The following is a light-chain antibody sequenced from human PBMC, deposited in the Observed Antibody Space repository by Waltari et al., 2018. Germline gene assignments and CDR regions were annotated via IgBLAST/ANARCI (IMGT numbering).Light chain of an antibody. CDR3: QSYDSSLTAWV. V-gene: IGLV1-40*01. CDR1: SSNLGAGYD. J-gene: IGLJ3*02. CDR2: LNP. Sequence: QSVLTQPPSVSGAPGQRVTISCTGSSSNLGAGYDVHWYQQLPGTVPNLLIYLNPNRPAGVPDRISAAKSGTSASLAITGLQAEDEADYYCQSYDSSLTAWVFGGGTKLTVL.